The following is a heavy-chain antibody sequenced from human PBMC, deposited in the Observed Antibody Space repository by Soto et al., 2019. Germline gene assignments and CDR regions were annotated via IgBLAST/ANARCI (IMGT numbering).Heavy chain of an antibody. CDR1: GYTFTSYD. Sequence: ASVKVSCKASGYTFTSYDINWVRQATGQGLEWMGWMNPNSGNTGYAQKFQGRVTMTRNTSISTAYMELSSLRSEDTAVYYCARGKKVLRSFDWLDDYYSYMDVWGKGTTVTVSS. CDR3: ARGKKVLRSFDWLDDYYSYMDV. CDR2: MNPNSGNT. J-gene: IGHJ6*03. D-gene: IGHD3-9*01. V-gene: IGHV1-8*01.